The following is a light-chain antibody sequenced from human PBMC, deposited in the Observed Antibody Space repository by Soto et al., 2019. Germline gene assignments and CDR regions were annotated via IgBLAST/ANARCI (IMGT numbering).Light chain of an antibody. V-gene: IGKV1-27*01. Sequence: DIQMTQSPASLSASVGDRVTITCRASQGISNYLAWYQQKPGKVPKLLIYAASTLQSGVPSRFSGSGSGTDFTLTITSLQPEDVATYYCQKSSSVITCGQGTRLEIK. J-gene: IGKJ5*01. CDR2: AAS. CDR3: QKSSSVIT. CDR1: QGISNY.